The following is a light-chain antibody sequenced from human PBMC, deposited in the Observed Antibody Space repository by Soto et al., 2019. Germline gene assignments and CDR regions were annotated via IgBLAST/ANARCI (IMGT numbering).Light chain of an antibody. Sequence: EIVMMQSPATLSVSPGERATLSCRASQSIRSNLAWYQQRPGQAPRLLIYGASTRATGIPARFSGSGSGTDFTLTISSLQSEDFAVYYCLQYNNWLPFTFGQGTKVEIK. J-gene: IGKJ1*01. V-gene: IGKV3-15*01. CDR1: QSIRSN. CDR3: LQYNNWLPFT. CDR2: GAS.